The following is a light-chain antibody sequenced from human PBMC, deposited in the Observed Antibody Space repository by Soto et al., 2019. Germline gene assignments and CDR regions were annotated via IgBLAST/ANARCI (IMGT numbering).Light chain of an antibody. CDR3: QQTFYIPRT. Sequence: DIQMTQSPPSLSASVGDRVTITCRASQNVWTYLNWYQQKPGKAPRLLLYGASDLEEGVPARFSGSGSGTDFTLTISSLQPEDYATYYCQQTFYIPRTFGQGTKVDIK. CDR1: QNVWTY. J-gene: IGKJ1*01. CDR2: GAS. V-gene: IGKV1-39*01.